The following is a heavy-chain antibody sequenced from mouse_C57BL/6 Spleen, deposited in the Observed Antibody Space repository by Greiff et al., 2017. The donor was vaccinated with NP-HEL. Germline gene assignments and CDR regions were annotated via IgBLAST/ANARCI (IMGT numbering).Heavy chain of an antibody. Sequence: QVQLQQSGAELVMPGASVKLSCKASGYTFTSYWMHWVKQRPGQGLEWIGEIDPSDSYTNYNQKFKGKSTLTVDKSSSTAYMQLSSLTSEDSAVYYCALYDYLFAYWGQGTLVTVSA. CDR3: ALYDYLFAY. V-gene: IGHV1-69*01. D-gene: IGHD2-4*01. J-gene: IGHJ3*01. CDR2: IDPSDSYT. CDR1: GYTFTSYW.